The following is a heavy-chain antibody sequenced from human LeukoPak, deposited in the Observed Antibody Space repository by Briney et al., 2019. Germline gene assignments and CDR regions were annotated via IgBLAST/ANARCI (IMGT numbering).Heavy chain of an antibody. Sequence: GASVKVSCKASGYTFTGYYMHWVRQAPGQGLEWMGWINPNSGGTNYAQKFQGWVTMTRDTSISTAYMELSRLRSDDTAVYYCARDVKANWDYGMDVWGQGTTVTVSS. D-gene: IGHD1-1*01. J-gene: IGHJ6*02. CDR2: INPNSGGT. CDR3: ARDVKANWDYGMDV. V-gene: IGHV1-2*04. CDR1: GYTFTGYY.